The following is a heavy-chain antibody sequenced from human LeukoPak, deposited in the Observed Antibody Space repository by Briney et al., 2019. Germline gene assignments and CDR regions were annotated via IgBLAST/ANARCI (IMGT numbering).Heavy chain of an antibody. V-gene: IGHV3-48*03. CDR3: TKLAVASADS. D-gene: IGHD6-19*01. CDR1: GFSFSSCE. Sequence: GGSLRLSRAASGFSFSSCEMNWVRQAPGKGLEWVSNISPSGSTKYYADSVKGRFTVSRDNAKNSLYLQMNSLRAGDTGVYYCTKLAVASADSWGQGTLVTVSS. J-gene: IGHJ4*02. CDR2: ISPSGSTK.